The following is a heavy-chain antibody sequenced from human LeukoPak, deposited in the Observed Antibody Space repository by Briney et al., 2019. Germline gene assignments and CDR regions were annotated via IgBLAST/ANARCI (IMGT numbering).Heavy chain of an antibody. CDR3: ARGRSTMVRGVSLRGRYFDY. D-gene: IGHD3-10*01. J-gene: IGHJ4*02. CDR1: GGSFSGYY. CDR2: INHSGST. V-gene: IGHV4-34*01. Sequence: SETLSLTCAVYGGSFSGYYWSWIRQPPGKGLEWIGEINHSGSTNYNPSLKSRVTISVDTSKNQFSLKLSSVTAADTAVYYCARGRSTMVRGVSLRGRYFDYWGQGTLVAVSS.